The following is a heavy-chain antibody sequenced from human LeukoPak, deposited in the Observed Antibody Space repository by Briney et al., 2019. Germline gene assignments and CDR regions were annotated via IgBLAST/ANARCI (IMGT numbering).Heavy chain of an antibody. CDR2: IYHSGST. V-gene: IGHV4-59*12. D-gene: IGHD3-22*01. Sequence: SETLSLTCTVSGGSISSYYWSWIRQPPGKGLEWIGYIYHSGSTYYNPSLKSRVTISVDRSKNQFSLKLSSVTAADTAVYYCARHIDSSGYYYDYWGQGTLVTVSS. CDR1: GGSISSYY. J-gene: IGHJ4*02. CDR3: ARHIDSSGYYYDY.